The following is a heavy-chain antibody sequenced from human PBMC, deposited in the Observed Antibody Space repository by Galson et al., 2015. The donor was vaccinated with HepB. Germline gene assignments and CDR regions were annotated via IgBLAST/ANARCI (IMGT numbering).Heavy chain of an antibody. CDR2: ISAYNGNT. V-gene: IGHV1-18*01. CDR3: ARDRYGDYGDYYYYYMDV. CDR1: GYTFTSYG. J-gene: IGHJ6*03. Sequence: QSGAEVKKPGASVKVSCKASGYTFTSYGISWVRQAPGQGLEWMGWISAYNGNTNYAQKLQGRVTMTTDTSTSTAYMELRSLRSDDTAVYYCARDRYGDYGDYYYYYMDVWGKGTTVTVSS. D-gene: IGHD4-17*01.